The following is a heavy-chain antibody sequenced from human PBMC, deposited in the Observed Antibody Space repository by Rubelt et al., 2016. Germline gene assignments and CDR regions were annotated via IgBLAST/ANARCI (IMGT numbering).Heavy chain of an antibody. CDR2: ISSSSSTI. V-gene: IGHV3-11*04. CDR3: ARDYYDSSGYYCDAFDI. J-gene: IGHJ3*02. CDR1: GFIFSNFH. Sequence: HVQLVESGGDLVKPGGSLRLSCAASGFIFSNFHMTWVRQAPGKGLEWVSYISSSSSTIYYADSVKGRFTISRDNAKNSLYLQMKSLRAEDTAVYYCARDYYDSSGYYCDAFDIWGQGTMVTVSS. D-gene: IGHD3-22*01.